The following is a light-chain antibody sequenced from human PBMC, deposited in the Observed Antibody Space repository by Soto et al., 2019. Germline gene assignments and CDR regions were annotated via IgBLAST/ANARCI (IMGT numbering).Light chain of an antibody. CDR1: QSVYNN. CDR2: GAS. J-gene: IGKJ3*01. CDR3: QQYNNWPPVT. Sequence: EIVITQAPATLSVSPGERATLSCRASQSVYNNLAWYQQKPGQAPRLLIYGASTRATGIPARFSGSGSGTEFTLTISSLQSEDFAVYFCQQYNNWPPVTLGPGTKVDIK. V-gene: IGKV3-15*01.